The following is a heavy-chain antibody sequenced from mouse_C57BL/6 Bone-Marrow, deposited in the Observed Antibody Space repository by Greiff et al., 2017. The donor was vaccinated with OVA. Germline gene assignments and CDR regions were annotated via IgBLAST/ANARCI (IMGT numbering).Heavy chain of an antibody. Sequence: EVQLQQSGPELVKPGASVKISCKASGYSFTDYNMNWVKQSNGKSLEWIGVINHNYGTTSYNQKFKGKATLTVDQSSSTAYMQLNSLTSEDSAVYYCAREGGYYGSSYVYWYFDVWGTGTTVTVSS. CDR2: INHNYGTT. J-gene: IGHJ1*03. D-gene: IGHD1-1*01. V-gene: IGHV1-39*01. CDR3: AREGGYYGSSYVYWYFDV. CDR1: GYSFTDYN.